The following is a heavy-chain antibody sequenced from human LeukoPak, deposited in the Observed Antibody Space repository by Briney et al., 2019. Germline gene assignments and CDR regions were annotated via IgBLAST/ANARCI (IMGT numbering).Heavy chain of an antibody. Sequence: GGSLRLSCAASGFTFSSYGMHWVRQAPGKGLEWVSSISSSSSYIYYADSVKGRFTISRDNAKNSLYLQMNSLRAEDTAVYYCARERYDFWSGYYPIHYGMDVWGQGTTVTVSS. CDR3: ARERYDFWSGYYPIHYGMDV. V-gene: IGHV3-21*01. D-gene: IGHD3-3*01. CDR2: ISSSSSYI. CDR1: GFTFSSYG. J-gene: IGHJ6*02.